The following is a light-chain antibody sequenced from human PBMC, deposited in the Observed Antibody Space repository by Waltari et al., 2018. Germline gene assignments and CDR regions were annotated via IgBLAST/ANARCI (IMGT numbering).Light chain of an antibody. V-gene: IGLV4-69*01. Sequence: QLVLTQSPSASASLGDSLKLTCTLSSGHSTNIIAWLQQQPTKDPRYLMKVNSDGSHTKGDDIPDRFSGSSSGAERYLTISSLQSEDEADYYCQTGGHGTWVFGGGTKLTVL. CDR3: QTGGHGTWV. J-gene: IGLJ3*02. CDR1: SGHSTNI. CDR2: VNSDGSH.